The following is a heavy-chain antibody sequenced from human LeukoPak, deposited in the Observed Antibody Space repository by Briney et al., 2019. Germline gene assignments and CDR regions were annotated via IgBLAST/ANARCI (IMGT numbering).Heavy chain of an antibody. D-gene: IGHD6-13*01. Sequence: GGSLRLSCAASGFTVSSNYMSWVRQAPGKGLEWVSVIYSGGSTYYADSVKGRFTISRDNSKNTLYLQMNSLRAEDTAVYYCARDSGYSSSWAFDYWGQGTLVTVSS. V-gene: IGHV3-66*01. CDR2: IYSGGST. CDR1: GFTVSSNY. CDR3: ARDSGYSSSWAFDY. J-gene: IGHJ4*02.